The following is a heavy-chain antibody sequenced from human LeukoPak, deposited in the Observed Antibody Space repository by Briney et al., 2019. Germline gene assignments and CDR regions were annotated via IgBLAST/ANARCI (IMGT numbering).Heavy chain of an antibody. CDR2: IYYSGST. J-gene: IGHJ6*02. CDR1: GGSISSYY. V-gene: IGHV4-59*01. Sequence: SETLSLTCTVSGGSISSYYWSWIRQPPGKGLEWIGYIYYSGSTNYNPSLKSRVTISVDTSKNQFSLKLSSVTAADTAVYYCARSPPIYYDSNDYYYYYGMDVWGQGTTVTVSS. CDR3: ARSPPIYYDSNDYYYYYGMDV. D-gene: IGHD3-22*01.